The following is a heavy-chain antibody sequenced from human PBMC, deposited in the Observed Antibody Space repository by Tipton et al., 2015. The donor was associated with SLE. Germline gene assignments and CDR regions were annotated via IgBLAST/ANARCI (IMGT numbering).Heavy chain of an antibody. D-gene: IGHD5-18*01. V-gene: IGHV4-59*01. CDR2: INYSGST. Sequence: TLSLTCTVSGGSISSYYWSWIRQPPGKGLEWIGDINYSGSTNYNPSLKSRVTISVDTSKNQFSLKLSSVTAADTAVYYCASAVQPWSRWSSVSWGPGTLVTVSP. CDR1: GGSISSYY. J-gene: IGHJ5*02. CDR3: ASAVQPWSRWSSVS.